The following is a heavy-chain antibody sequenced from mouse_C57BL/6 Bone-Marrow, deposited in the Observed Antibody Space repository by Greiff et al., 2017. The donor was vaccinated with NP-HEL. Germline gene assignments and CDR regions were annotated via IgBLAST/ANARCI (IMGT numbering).Heavy chain of an antibody. D-gene: IGHD1-1*01. Sequence: EVQRVESGGGLVQPGGSMKLSCAASGFTFSDAWMDWVRQSPEKGLEWVAEIRNKANNHATYYAESVKGRFTISRDDSKSSVYLQMNSLRAEVTGIYYCTRQHYYGSSPWFAYWGQGTLVTVSA. J-gene: IGHJ3*01. CDR1: GFTFSDAW. CDR3: TRQHYYGSSPWFAY. CDR2: IRNKANNHAT. V-gene: IGHV6-6*01.